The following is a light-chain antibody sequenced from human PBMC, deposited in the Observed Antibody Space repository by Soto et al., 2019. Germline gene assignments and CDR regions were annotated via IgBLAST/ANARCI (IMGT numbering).Light chain of an antibody. CDR2: EDN. J-gene: IGLJ3*02. Sequence: NFMLTQPHSVSESPGKTVTISCTGRSGSIASNYVQWYQQRPGSAPTTVIYEDNQRPSGVPDRFSGSIDSSSNSASLTISGLKTEYEADYYCQSYDSSNSWVFGGGTKLTVL. CDR3: QSYDSSNSWV. CDR1: SGSIASNY. V-gene: IGLV6-57*02.